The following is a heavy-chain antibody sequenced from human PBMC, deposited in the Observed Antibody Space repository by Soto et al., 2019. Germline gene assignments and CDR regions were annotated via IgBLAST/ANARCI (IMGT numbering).Heavy chain of an antibody. J-gene: IGHJ4*02. CDR2: IYHSGST. D-gene: IGHD3-22*01. V-gene: IGHV4-38-2*01. CDR3: ARSRITMIRDQYYFDY. CDR1: GYSISSGYY. Sequence: SETLSLTCAVSGYSISSGYYWGWIRQPPGKGLEWIGSIYHSGSTYYNPSLKSRVTISVDTSKNQFSLKLSSVTAADTAVYYCARSRITMIRDQYYFDYWGQGTLVTVSS.